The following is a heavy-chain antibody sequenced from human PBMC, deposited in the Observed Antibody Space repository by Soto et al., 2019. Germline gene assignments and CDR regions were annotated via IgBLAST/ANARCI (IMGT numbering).Heavy chain of an antibody. V-gene: IGHV3-7*01. J-gene: IGHJ5*02. CDR2: IKQDGSDK. D-gene: IGHD2-15*01. CDR3: TGEGGGTRGWFDP. CDR1: GFTFSNYW. Sequence: LSLTCAASGFTFSNYWMSWVPQAPGKGLEWVANIKQDGSDKYYVDSVKSRFTISRDNAKNSLYLQMNSLRVEDTAVYYCTGEGGGTRGWFDPWGQGTLVTVSS.